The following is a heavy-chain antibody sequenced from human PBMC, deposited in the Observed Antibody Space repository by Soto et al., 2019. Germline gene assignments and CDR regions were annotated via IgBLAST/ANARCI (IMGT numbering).Heavy chain of an antibody. CDR1: GGTFSSYA. CDR3: ARDDSSGYYYYYYYGMDV. D-gene: IGHD3-22*01. V-gene: IGHV1-69*01. CDR2: IIPIFGTA. J-gene: IGHJ6*02. Sequence: QVQLVQSGAEVKKPGSSVKVSCKASGGTFSSYAISWVRQVPGQGLEWMGGIIPIFGTANYAQKFQGRVTITADESTSTAYMELSSLRSEDTAVYYCARDDSSGYYYYYYYGMDVWGQGTTVTVSS.